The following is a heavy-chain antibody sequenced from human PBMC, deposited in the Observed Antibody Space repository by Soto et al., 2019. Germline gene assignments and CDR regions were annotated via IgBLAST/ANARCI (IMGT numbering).Heavy chain of an antibody. CDR2: INHSGST. J-gene: IGHJ5*02. CDR1: GGSFSGYY. CDR3: ARALIVVVVAAFNWFDP. D-gene: IGHD2-15*01. Sequence: QVQLQQWGAGLLKPSETLSLTCAVYGGSFSGYYWSWIRQPPGKGLEWIGEINHSGSTNYNPSLKSRVPISVDTSKNQFSLKLSSVTAADTAVYYCARALIVVVVAAFNWFDPWGQGTLVTVSS. V-gene: IGHV4-34*01.